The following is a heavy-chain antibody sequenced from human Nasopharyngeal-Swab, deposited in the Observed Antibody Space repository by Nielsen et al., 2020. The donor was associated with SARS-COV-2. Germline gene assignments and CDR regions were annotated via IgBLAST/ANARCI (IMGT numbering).Heavy chain of an antibody. CDR2: IKQNGIEK. D-gene: IGHD3-22*01. CDR3: ASSDYYDSSSYSHFDF. V-gene: IGHV3-7*01. J-gene: IGHJ4*02. CDR1: GFTFSSYW. Sequence: LSLTCAASGFTFSSYWMSWVRQAPGKGLEWVANIKQNGIEKYYVDSVKGRFTISRDNAKKSLYLQMNSLRAEDTAVYYCASSDYYDSSSYSHFDFWGRGTLVTISS.